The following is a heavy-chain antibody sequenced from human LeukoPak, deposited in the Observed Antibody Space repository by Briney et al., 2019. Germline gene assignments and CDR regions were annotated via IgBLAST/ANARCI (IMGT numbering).Heavy chain of an antibody. CDR3: ARDRRPYCTGGSCFGWFDP. Sequence: SETLSLTCTVSGGSISSGGYYWNWIRQHPGKGLEWIGYIYYSGSTHYNPSLQSPLTISVDTSKNQFSLGLRSVTAADTAVYYCARDRRPYCTGGSCFGWFDPWGQGTLVTVSS. D-gene: IGHD2-15*01. CDR1: GGSISSGGYY. V-gene: IGHV4-31*01. J-gene: IGHJ5*02. CDR2: IYYSGST.